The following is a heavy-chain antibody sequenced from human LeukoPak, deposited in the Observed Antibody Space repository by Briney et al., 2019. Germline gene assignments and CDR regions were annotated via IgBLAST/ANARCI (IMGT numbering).Heavy chain of an antibody. V-gene: IGHV4-4*07. CDR3: ARDPNSAL. J-gene: IGHJ4*02. CDR2: LSPSGST. D-gene: IGHD4-23*01. CDR1: GGSMSSAY. Sequence: ASETLSLTRTVSGGSMSSAYWSWIRQPAGKGLEWIGRLSPSGSTNYNPSLKSRVTMSADTSKNQFSLKLTSVTAADTAVYYCARDPNSALWGQGTLVTVSS.